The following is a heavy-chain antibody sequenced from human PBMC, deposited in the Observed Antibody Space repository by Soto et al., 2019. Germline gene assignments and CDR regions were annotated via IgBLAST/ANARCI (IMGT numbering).Heavy chain of an antibody. Sequence: GGSLRLSCSASGFTFDSFDMHWVRQAPGKGLEYISVISTNGSTKYYADSVKGRFTISRDNSKNTLYLQMISLRAEDTALYYCARDSDCSGGSCYFDYWGQGTLVTVSS. J-gene: IGHJ4*02. CDR1: GFTFDSFD. D-gene: IGHD2-15*01. CDR3: ARDSDCSGGSCYFDY. V-gene: IGHV3-64*04. CDR2: ISTNGSTK.